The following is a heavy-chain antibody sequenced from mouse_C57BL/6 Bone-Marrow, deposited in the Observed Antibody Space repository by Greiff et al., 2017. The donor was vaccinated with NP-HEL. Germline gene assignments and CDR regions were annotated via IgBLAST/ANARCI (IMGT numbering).Heavy chain of an antibody. Sequence: EVQGVESGEGLVKPGGSLKLSCAASGFTFSSYAMSWVRQTPEKRLEWVAYISSGGDYIYYADTVKGRFTISRDNARNTLYLQMSSLKSEDTAMYYCTRDYYGSPHYFDYWGQGTTLTVSS. CDR1: GFTFSSYA. CDR2: ISSGGDYI. CDR3: TRDYYGSPHYFDY. D-gene: IGHD1-1*01. V-gene: IGHV5-9-1*02. J-gene: IGHJ2*01.